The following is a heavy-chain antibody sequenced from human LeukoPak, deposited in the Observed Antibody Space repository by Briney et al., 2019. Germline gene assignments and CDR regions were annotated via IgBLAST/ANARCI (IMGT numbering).Heavy chain of an antibody. D-gene: IGHD3-10*01. CDR1: GFTFSSYA. Sequence: PGGSLRLSCAASGFTFSSYAMHWVRQAPGKGLEWVAVISYDGSNKYYADSVKGRFTISRDNSKNTLYLQMNSLRAEDTAVYYCARDTMVRGASPLDYHYGMDVWGQGITVTVSS. CDR2: ISYDGSNK. V-gene: IGHV3-30-3*01. CDR3: ARDTMVRGASPLDYHYGMDV. J-gene: IGHJ6*02.